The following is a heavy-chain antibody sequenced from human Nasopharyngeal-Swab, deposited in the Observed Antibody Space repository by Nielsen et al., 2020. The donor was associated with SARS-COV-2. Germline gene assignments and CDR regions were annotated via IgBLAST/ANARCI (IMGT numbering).Heavy chain of an antibody. V-gene: IGHV3-48*03. CDR2: ISGSGNTI. D-gene: IGHD3-3*01. J-gene: IGHJ4*02. CDR3: ARDWRYFEY. Sequence: VRQAPGKGLEWVSYISGSGNTIYYADSVKGRFTMPRDNAKNSLYLQMNSLRAEDTAVYYCARDWRYFEYWGQGTLVTVSS.